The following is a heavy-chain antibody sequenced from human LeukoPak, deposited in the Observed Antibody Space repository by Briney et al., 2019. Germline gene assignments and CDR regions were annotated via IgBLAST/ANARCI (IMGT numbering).Heavy chain of an antibody. CDR3: ARDLDRIVPTTADY. CDR1: GYXFTSYS. Sequence: ASVTVSCKASGYXFTSYSMTWVRQAPGQRLEWMGWISTNNGNTDYAQKLRDRVTMTTDTSTNTAYMELRSLRSDDTAVYYCARDLDRIVPTTADYWGQGTLVTVPS. D-gene: IGHD5-12*01. CDR2: ISTNNGNT. V-gene: IGHV1-18*01. J-gene: IGHJ4*02.